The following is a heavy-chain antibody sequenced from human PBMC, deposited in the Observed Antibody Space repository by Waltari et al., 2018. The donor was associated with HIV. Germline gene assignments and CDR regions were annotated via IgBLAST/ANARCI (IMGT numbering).Heavy chain of an antibody. J-gene: IGHJ2*01. Sequence: QLQLQESGPGLVKPSETLSLTCTVSGDSIRNSNYFWGWIRQPPGKGLEWIGRIYYSGSTYYNPSLKSRVTISVDTSKNQFSLKVNSVTAADTAVYYCARHALRVGAAYWSFDLWGRGTLVTVSS. CDR3: ARHALRVGAAYWSFDL. CDR2: IYYSGST. CDR1: GDSIRNSNYF. D-gene: IGHD1-26*01. V-gene: IGHV4-39*01.